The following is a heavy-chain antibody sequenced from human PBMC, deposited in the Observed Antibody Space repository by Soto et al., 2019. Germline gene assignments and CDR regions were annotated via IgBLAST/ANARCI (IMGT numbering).Heavy chain of an antibody. CDR3: ARVRSNLFDY. D-gene: IGHD3-3*01. Sequence: LSLTCTVSGDSISTFYWSWIRQPPGKGLEWIGYIHYSGSTNYNPSLKSQVIISVDTSKNQFSLKLSSVTAADTAVYFCARVRSNLFDYWGQGTLVTVSS. J-gene: IGHJ4*02. CDR2: IHYSGST. CDR1: GDSISTFY. V-gene: IGHV4-59*01.